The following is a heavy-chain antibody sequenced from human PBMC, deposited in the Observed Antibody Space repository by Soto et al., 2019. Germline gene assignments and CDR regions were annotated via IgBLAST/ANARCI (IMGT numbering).Heavy chain of an antibody. CDR3: AREYGDSLGGMDV. CDR2: IYYSGST. Sequence: SETLSLTCTVSGGSISSSSYYWGWIRQPPGKGLEWIGSIYYSGSTYYNPSLKSRVTISVDTSKNQFSLKLSSVTAADTAVYYCAREYGDSLGGMDVWGQGTTVTVSS. CDR1: GGSISSSSYY. D-gene: IGHD4-17*01. J-gene: IGHJ6*02. V-gene: IGHV4-39*01.